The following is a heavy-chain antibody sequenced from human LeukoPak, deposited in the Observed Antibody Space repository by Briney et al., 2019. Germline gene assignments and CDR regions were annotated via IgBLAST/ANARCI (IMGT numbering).Heavy chain of an antibody. D-gene: IGHD2-2*01. V-gene: IGHV1-2*02. Sequence: ASVKVSCKASGYTFTGYYMHWVRQAPGQGLEWMGWINPNSGGTNYAQKFQGRATMTRDTSISTAYMELSRLRSDDTAGYYCARDAPSYCSSTSCYFYWFDPWGQGTLVTVSS. J-gene: IGHJ5*02. CDR2: INPNSGGT. CDR3: ARDAPSYCSSTSCYFYWFDP. CDR1: GYTFTGYY.